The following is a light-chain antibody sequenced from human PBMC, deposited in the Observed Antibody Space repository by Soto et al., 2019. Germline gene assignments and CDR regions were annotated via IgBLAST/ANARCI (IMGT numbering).Light chain of an antibody. V-gene: IGLV2-14*02. CDR2: ESN. J-gene: IGLJ1*01. CDR1: SSDVGISNL. CDR3: SSYTGSRSRV. Sequence: QSALTQPASVSGSPGQSITISCTGTSSDVGISNLVSWYQHHPDKAPKLILYESNRRPSGVANRFSGSKSGNTASLTISGLQAEDEADYYCSSYTGSRSRVFGTGTKLTVL.